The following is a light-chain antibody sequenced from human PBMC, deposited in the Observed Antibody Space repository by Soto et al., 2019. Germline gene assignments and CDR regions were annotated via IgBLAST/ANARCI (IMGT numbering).Light chain of an antibody. CDR1: SSDVGEHNY. J-gene: IGLJ3*02. Sequence: QSALTQPASVSGSPGQSITISCTGTSSDVGEHNYVSWYQQQPGKAPKLMIHEVSNRPSGVSNRFSGSKSGNTASLTISGLQAEDEADYYCSSYTSSTTVVFGGGTQLTVL. CDR3: SSYTSSTTVV. CDR2: EVS. V-gene: IGLV2-14*01.